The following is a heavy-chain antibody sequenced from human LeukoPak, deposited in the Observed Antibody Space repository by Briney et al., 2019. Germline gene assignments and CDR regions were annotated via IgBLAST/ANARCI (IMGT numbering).Heavy chain of an antibody. J-gene: IGHJ4*02. CDR2: ISSSSSTI. D-gene: IGHD6-13*01. CDR3: ARDWGPGIAAADPAAGFDY. V-gene: IGHV3-48*01. Sequence: GESLRLSCAASGFTFSSYSMNWVRQAPGKGLEWVSYISSSSSTIYYADSVKGRFTISRDNAKNSLYLQMNSLRAEDTAVYYCARDWGPGIAAADPAAGFDYWGQGTLVTVSS. CDR1: GFTFSSYS.